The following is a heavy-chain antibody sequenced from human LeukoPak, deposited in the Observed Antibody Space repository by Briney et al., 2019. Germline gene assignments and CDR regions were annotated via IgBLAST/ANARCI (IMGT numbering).Heavy chain of an antibody. J-gene: IGHJ6*03. CDR3: ARANYDSSGYRYYYYYYYMDV. D-gene: IGHD3-22*01. Sequence: SVKVSCKASGGTFSSYAINWVRQAPGQGLEWMGGIIPIFGTANYAQKFRGRVTITADKSTSTAYMELSSLRSEDTAVYYCARANYDSSGYRYYYYYYYMDVWGKGTTVTVSS. CDR2: IIPIFGTA. V-gene: IGHV1-69*06. CDR1: GGTFSSYA.